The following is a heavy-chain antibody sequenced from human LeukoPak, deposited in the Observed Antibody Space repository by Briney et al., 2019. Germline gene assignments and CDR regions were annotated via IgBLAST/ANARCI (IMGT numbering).Heavy chain of an antibody. CDR3: ARDSGVCSGGSCYDYYYYGMDV. D-gene: IGHD2-15*01. CDR2: IYYSGST. V-gene: IGHV4-31*03. Sequence: SETLSLTCTVSGGSISSGGYYWSWIRQHPGTGLEWIGYIYYSGSTYYNPSLKSRVTISVDTSKNQFSLKLSSVTAADTAVYYCARDSGVCSGGSCYDYYYYGMDVWGQGTTVTVSS. CDR1: GGSISSGGYY. J-gene: IGHJ6*02.